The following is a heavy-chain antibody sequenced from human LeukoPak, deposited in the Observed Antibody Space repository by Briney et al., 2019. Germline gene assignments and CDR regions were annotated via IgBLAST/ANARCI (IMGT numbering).Heavy chain of an antibody. J-gene: IGHJ3*02. CDR2: ISSDGSNK. CDR1: GFSFSTYA. CDR3: ARSPGSYYYDRDVAFDI. Sequence: PGRSLRLSCAASGFSFSTYAMHWVRQAPGKGLEWLAVISSDGSNKYCTDSVKGRFTIARDNSKNMVYLQMNSLRAEDTAVYYCARSPGSYYYDRDVAFDIWGQGTMVTVSS. V-gene: IGHV3-30-3*01. D-gene: IGHD3-22*01.